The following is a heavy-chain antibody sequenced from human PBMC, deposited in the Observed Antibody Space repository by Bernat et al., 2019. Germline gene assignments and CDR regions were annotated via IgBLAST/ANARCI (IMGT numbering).Heavy chain of an antibody. CDR1: GFTFSGSA. CDR3: ARDDDVTPSSDFDY. J-gene: IGHJ4*02. D-gene: IGHD1-1*01. V-gene: IGHV3-73*01. CDR2: IRSKANSYAT. Sequence: EVQLVESGGGLVQPGGSLKLSCAASGFTFSGSAMHWVRQASGKGLEWVGRIRSKANSYATAYAASVKGRFTISRDNGKNTLYLQMNRLRGEDTAVYYCARDDDVTPSSDFDYWGQGTLVTVSS.